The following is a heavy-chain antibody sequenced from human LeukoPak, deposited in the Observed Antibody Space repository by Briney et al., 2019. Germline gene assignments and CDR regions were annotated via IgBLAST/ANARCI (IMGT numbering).Heavy chain of an antibody. CDR2: IRYDGSNK. CDR3: AKDSSGPDPHAFDI. D-gene: IGHD1-14*01. CDR1: GFTFSSYG. Sequence: PGGSLRLSCAASGFTFSSYGMHWVRQAPGRGLEWVAFIRYDGSNKYYADSVKGRFTISRDNSKNTLYLQMNSLRAEDTAVYYCAKDSSGPDPHAFDIWGQGTMVTVSS. V-gene: IGHV3-30*02. J-gene: IGHJ3*02.